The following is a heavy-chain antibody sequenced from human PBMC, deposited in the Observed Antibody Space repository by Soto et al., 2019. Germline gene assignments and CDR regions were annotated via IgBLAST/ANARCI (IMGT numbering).Heavy chain of an antibody. CDR3: HGYGY. CDR1: GFTVSSANY. CDR2: IYSAGTT. Sequence: PGGSLRLSCVVSGFTVSSANYMSWVRQAPGKGLEWVSVIYSAGTTYYADSVKGRFTISRDNSKNTLYLQMNSLRAEDTAVYYCHGYGYWGQGTLVT. V-gene: IGHV3-53*01. D-gene: IGHD5-12*01. J-gene: IGHJ4*02.